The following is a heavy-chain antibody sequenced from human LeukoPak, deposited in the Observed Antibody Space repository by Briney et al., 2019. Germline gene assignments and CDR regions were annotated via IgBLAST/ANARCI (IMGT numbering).Heavy chain of an antibody. CDR2: ISDTGGRT. CDR3: AKGTMYYDILDY. D-gene: IGHD3-9*01. Sequence: GGSLSLSCAASGFTFSSYAVSWVRQAPGGGLECVSTISDTGGRTYYADSVKGRFTISRDNSKNTLYLQMNSLRAEDTAIYYCAKGTMYYDILDYWGQGTLVTVSS. CDR1: GFTFSSYA. J-gene: IGHJ4*02. V-gene: IGHV3-23*01.